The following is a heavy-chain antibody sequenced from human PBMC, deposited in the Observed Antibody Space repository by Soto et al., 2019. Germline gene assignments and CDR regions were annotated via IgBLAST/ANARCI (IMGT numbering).Heavy chain of an antibody. CDR1: GFTFSSYW. D-gene: IGHD2-2*01. CDR2: IKQDGREK. V-gene: IGHV3-7*03. J-gene: IGHJ6*02. Sequence: LRLSCAASGFTFSSYWMSWVRQAPGKGLEWVANIKQDGREKYYVDSVKGRFTISRDNAKNSLYLQMNSLRAEDTAVYYCAREYGSSTSCYYGMDVWGRGTTVTVSS. CDR3: AREYGSSTSCYYGMDV.